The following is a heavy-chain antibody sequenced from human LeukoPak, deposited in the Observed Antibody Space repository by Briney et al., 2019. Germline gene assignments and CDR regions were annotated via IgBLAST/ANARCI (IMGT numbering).Heavy chain of an antibody. J-gene: IGHJ4*02. Sequence: SETLSLTCTVSGDSISHYYWSWIRQPPGKGLEWIASLDYSGSTNYNPSLKSRVTISIDTSKKQFSLKLNSVTAADTAVYYCAREASLVGATIYCGQGTLVTVSS. V-gene: IGHV4-59*01. CDR2: LDYSGST. D-gene: IGHD1-26*01. CDR3: AREASLVGATIY. CDR1: GDSISHYY.